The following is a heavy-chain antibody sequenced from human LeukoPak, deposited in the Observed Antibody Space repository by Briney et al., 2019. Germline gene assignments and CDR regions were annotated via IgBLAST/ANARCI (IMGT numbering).Heavy chain of an antibody. V-gene: IGHV5-51*01. J-gene: IGHJ4*02. CDR3: ARRHDILTDSDY. Sequence: GESLKISCKGSGYSFTNYWIGWVRQMPGKGLEWVGIIYPGDSDTRYRPSFQGQATISADKSITTSYLQWSSLKASATALYYCARRHDILTDSDYWGQGTLVTVSS. CDR1: GYSFTNYW. D-gene: IGHD3-9*01. CDR2: IYPGDSDT.